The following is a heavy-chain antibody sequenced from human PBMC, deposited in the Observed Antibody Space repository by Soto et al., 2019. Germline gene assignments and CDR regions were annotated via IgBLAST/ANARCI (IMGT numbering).Heavy chain of an antibody. J-gene: IGHJ4*02. CDR3: AKDSSSGCLDY. CDR2: ISYDGSNK. D-gene: IGHD6-19*01. V-gene: IGHV3-30*18. Sequence: ESGGGVVQPGRSLRLSCAASGFTFSSYGMHWVRQAPGKGLEWVAVISYDGSNKYYADSVKGRFTISRDNSKNTLYLQMNSLRAEDTAVYYCAKDSSSGCLDYWGQGTLVTVSS. CDR1: GFTFSSYG.